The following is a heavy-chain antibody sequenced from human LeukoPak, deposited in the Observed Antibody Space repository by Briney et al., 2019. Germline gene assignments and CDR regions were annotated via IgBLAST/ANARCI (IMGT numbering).Heavy chain of an antibody. V-gene: IGHV1-18*01. CDR3: ARSDTWIQLWPGGYFGY. J-gene: IGHJ4*02. D-gene: IGHD5-18*01. CDR1: GGTFSSYA. Sequence: ASVKVSCKASGGTFSSYAISWVRQAPGQGLEWMGWISAYNGNTNYAQKLQGRVTMTTDTSTSTAYMELRSLRSDDTAVYYCARSDTWIQLWPGGYFGYWGQGTLVTVSS. CDR2: ISAYNGNT.